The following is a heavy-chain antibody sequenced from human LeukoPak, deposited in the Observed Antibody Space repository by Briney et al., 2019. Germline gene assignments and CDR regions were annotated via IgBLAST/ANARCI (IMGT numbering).Heavy chain of an antibody. J-gene: IGHJ4*02. CDR3: AKDLTSGSGSYDY. V-gene: IGHV3-23*01. D-gene: IGHD3-10*01. CDR1: GFTFTDYA. Sequence: GGSLRLSCTASGFTFTDYAMSWVRQAPGEGLEWVSAISGNGGGYTYYAASLKGRFTISRVNSKNTLYLEMNRLRAEDTAVYYCAKDLTSGSGSYDYWGQGTLVTVSS. CDR2: ISGNGGGYT.